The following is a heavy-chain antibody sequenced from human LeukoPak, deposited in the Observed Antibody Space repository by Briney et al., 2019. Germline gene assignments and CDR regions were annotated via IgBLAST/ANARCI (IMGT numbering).Heavy chain of an antibody. CDR2: IYYSGST. V-gene: IGHV4-59*01. CDR3: ARERVAVAGRTIDY. Sequence: SETLSLTCTVSGGSISGYYWSWIPQPPGKGLEWIGYIYYSGSTNYNPSLKSRVTISVDTSKNQFSLKLSSVTAADTAVYYCARERVAVAGRTIDYWGQGTLVTVSS. D-gene: IGHD6-19*01. CDR1: GGSISGYY. J-gene: IGHJ4*02.